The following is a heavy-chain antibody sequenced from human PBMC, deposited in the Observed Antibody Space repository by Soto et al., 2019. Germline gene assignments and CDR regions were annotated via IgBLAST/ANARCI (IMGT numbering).Heavy chain of an antibody. CDR1: GGSISSCGYY. V-gene: IGHV4-31*03. D-gene: IGHD3-16*01. Sequence: SETLYLTCTVSGGSISSCGYYWGWLGPHPGKGLEWIGYIYYSGRTYYNPSIKSRVTITVDTYKNQFSLKLSSVTAADTAVYYCARVGPTLDAYFYYGMDVWGQGTILTVSS. J-gene: IGHJ6*02. CDR2: IYYSGRT. CDR3: ARVGPTLDAYFYYGMDV.